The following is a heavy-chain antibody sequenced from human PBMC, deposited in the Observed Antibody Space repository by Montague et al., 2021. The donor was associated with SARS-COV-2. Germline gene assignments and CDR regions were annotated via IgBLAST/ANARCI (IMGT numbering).Heavy chain of an antibody. CDR1: GGSFSGYY. D-gene: IGHD6-19*01. CDR2: INHSGST. Sequence: SETLSLTCAVYGGSFSGYYWSWIRQPPGKGLEWIGEINHSGSTNYNPSLKSRVTISVDTSKNQFSLQLSSVTAADTAVYYCARGSRQWLVRPPHYYYFDYWGPGTLITVCS. J-gene: IGHJ4*02. V-gene: IGHV4-34*01. CDR3: ARGSRQWLVRPPHYYYFDY.